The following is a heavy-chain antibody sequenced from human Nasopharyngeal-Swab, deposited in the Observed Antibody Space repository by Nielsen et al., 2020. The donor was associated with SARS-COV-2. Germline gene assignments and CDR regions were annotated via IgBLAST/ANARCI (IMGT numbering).Heavy chain of an antibody. CDR1: GGSISSYS. Sequence: SETLSPPCSLPGGSISSYSWSCIRQRPGQGLARVRSVLSSGTPNYNPSLNSRVSISVDPSKNQFSLKLSSVTATDTAVYYCARSGYSYGLPVGYFGDWSQGTLVTVSS. V-gene: IGHV4-59*01. D-gene: IGHD5-18*01. CDR3: ARSGYSYGLPVGYFGD. J-gene: IGHJ4*02. CDR2: VLSSGTP.